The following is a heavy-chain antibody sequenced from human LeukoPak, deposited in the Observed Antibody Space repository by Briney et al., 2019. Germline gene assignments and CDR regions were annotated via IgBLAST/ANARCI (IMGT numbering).Heavy chain of an antibody. CDR3: ARDFSGSYYPDS. J-gene: IGHJ4*02. D-gene: IGHD1-26*01. Sequence: PSETLSLTCTVSGGSISSHYWSWIRQPPGKGLEWITYIYYSGSTNYNPSLKRRVTISVDTSKNQFSLKLSSVTAADTAVYYCARDFSGSYYPDSWGQGTLVTVSS. V-gene: IGHV4-59*11. CDR2: IYYSGST. CDR1: GGSISSHY.